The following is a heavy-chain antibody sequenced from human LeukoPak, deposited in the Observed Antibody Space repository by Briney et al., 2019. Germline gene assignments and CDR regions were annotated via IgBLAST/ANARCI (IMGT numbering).Heavy chain of an antibody. CDR2: IYYRGST. CDR1: GGSISSSSYY. D-gene: IGHD2-15*01. CDR3: ARGYCSGGSCYSYYYYYYMDV. Sequence: PSETLSLTCTVSGGSISSSSYYWGWIRQPPGKGLEWIGSIYYRGSTYYNPSLKSRVTISVDTSKNQFFLKLSSVTAADTAVYYCARGYCSGGSCYSYYYYYYMDVWGKGTTVTVSS. J-gene: IGHJ6*03. V-gene: IGHV4-39*07.